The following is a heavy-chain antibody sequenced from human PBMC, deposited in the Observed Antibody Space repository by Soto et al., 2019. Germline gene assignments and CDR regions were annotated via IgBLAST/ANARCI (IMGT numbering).Heavy chain of an antibody. CDR2: IIPILGIA. D-gene: IGHD3-22*01. V-gene: IGHV1-69*02. Sequence: QVQLVQSGAEVKKPGSSVKVSCKASGGTFSSYTISWVRQAPGQGLEWMGRIIPILGIANYAQKFQGRVTITADKSTSTAYRELSSLRSEDTAVYYCASCGGDTMIQANCPIRGMDVWGQGTTVTVSS. CDR1: GGTFSSYT. J-gene: IGHJ6*02. CDR3: ASCGGDTMIQANCPIRGMDV.